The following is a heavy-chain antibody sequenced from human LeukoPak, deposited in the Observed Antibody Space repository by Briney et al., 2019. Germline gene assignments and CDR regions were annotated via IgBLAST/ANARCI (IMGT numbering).Heavy chain of an antibody. J-gene: IGHJ4*02. CDR1: GFTFSSYA. V-gene: IGHV3-64*01. CDR3: ARTLSGSYDY. CDR2: ISSNGDST. D-gene: IGHD1-26*01. Sequence: PGGSLRLSCAASGFTFSSYAMHWVRQAPGKGLEYVSAISSNGDSTYYANSVKGRFTISRDNSKNTLYLQMGNLRAEDMAVYYCARTLSGSYDYWGQGTLVTVSS.